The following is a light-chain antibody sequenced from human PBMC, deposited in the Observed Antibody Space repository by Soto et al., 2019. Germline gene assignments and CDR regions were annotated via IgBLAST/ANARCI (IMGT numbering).Light chain of an antibody. CDR2: LNSDGSH. CDR1: SGHSSYA. CDR3: QTWGTGLRGV. Sequence: QPVLTQSPSASASLGASVKLTCTLSSGHSSYAIAWHQQQPEKGPRYLMKLNSDGSHSKGDGIPDRFSGSSSGAERYLTITSLQSEDQADYYFQTWGTGLRGVFGTGTKLTVL. J-gene: IGLJ1*01. V-gene: IGLV4-69*01.